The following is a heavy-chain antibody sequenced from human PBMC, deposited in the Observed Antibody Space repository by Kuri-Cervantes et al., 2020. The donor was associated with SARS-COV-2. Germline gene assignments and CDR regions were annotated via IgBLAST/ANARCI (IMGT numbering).Heavy chain of an antibody. CDR2: IGSSSSII. Sequence: GESLKISCAASGFTFSDYSMNWVRQAPGKGLEWVSYIGSSSSIIYYADSMKGRFTISRDNAKNSLSLQMNGLRAEDTAVYYCARERYYSGHYGMDVWGQGTTVTVSS. V-gene: IGHV3-48*01. CDR1: GFTFSDYS. D-gene: IGHD3-10*01. J-gene: IGHJ6*02. CDR3: ARERYYSGHYGMDV.